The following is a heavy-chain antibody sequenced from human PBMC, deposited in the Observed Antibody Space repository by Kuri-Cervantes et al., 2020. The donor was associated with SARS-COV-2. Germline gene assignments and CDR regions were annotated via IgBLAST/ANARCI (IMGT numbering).Heavy chain of an antibody. V-gene: IGHV4-59*01. D-gene: IGHD3-3*01. J-gene: IGHJ4*02. CDR1: GGSISSYY. CDR2: IYYSGST. CDR3: AKDMERGRFSSSDY. Sequence: SETLSLTCTVSGGSISSYYWSWIRQPPGKGLEWIGYIYYSGSTNYNPSLKSRVTISVDTSKNQFSLKLSSVTAEDTALYYCAKDMERGRFSSSDYWGQGTLVTVSS.